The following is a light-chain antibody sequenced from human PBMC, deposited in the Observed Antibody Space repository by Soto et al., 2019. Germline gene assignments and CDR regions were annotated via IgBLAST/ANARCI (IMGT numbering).Light chain of an antibody. J-gene: IGKJ1*01. Sequence: DIQMTQSPSTLSASVGDRVTITCRASQSISDWLAWYQQKPGKAPKLLNYKASSLESGVPSRFSGSGSGTEFTLTISSLQPDDFATYYCQQYNTYSTWTFGQGTKVEI. CDR2: KAS. CDR1: QSISDW. CDR3: QQYNTYSTWT. V-gene: IGKV1-5*03.